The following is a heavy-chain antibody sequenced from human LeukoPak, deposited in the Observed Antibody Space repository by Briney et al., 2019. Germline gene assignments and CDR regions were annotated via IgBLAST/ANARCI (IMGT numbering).Heavy chain of an antibody. D-gene: IGHD5-12*01. CDR2: ISSSGST. CDR1: RGSISGSIRSFY. Sequence: SETLSLTCTVSRGSISGSIRSFYWSWLRQPPGKGLEWIGYISSSGSTNDNPSLRSRVTTSVDASKNQFFLNLSSVSAADTAVYYCARIPLGYSGAYYFDYWGQGTLVTVSP. V-gene: IGHV4-4*09. J-gene: IGHJ4*02. CDR3: ARIPLGYSGAYYFDY.